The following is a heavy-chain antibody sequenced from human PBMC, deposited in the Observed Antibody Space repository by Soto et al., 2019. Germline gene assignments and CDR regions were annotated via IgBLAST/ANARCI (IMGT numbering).Heavy chain of an antibody. V-gene: IGHV1-69*18. CDR2: LIPIFGTS. CDR1: GGTFTTFA. Sequence: QVQLVQSGPEVKKPGSSVKVSCKTSGGTFTTFAIRWVRQAPGQGPQWMGRLIPIFGTSIYAQNFQDRVTITGDASTSTAYMELRSLRSEDTAVYFCAREGRHDILTGLGVMDVWGQGTTVTVSS. CDR3: AREGRHDILTGLGVMDV. J-gene: IGHJ6*02. D-gene: IGHD3-9*01.